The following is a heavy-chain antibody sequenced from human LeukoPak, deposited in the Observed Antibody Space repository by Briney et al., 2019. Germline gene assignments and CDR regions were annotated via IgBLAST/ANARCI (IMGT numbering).Heavy chain of an antibody. CDR2: IIPIFGTA. CDR3: ARAYTELWLQGAFDY. D-gene: IGHD5-18*01. CDR1: GGTFSSYA. J-gene: IGHJ4*02. Sequence: SVKVSCTASGGTFSSYAISWVRQAPGQGLEWMGGIIPIFGTANYAQKFQGRVTITADESTSTAYMELSSLRSEDTAVYYCARAYTELWLQGAFDYWGQGTLVTVSS. V-gene: IGHV1-69*13.